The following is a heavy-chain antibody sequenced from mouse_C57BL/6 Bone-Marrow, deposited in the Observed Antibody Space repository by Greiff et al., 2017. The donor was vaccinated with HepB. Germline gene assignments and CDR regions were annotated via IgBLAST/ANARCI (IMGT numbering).Heavy chain of an antibody. CDR3: AKNSHDGLSMDY. CDR1: GFSFTSYG. CDR2: IWRGGST. Sequence: QVQLQQSGPGLVQPSQSLSITCTVSGFSFTSYGVHWVRQSPGKGLEWLGVIWRGGSTAYNAAFMSRLSITKDNSKSQVFFKMNSLQADDTAIYYCAKNSHDGLSMDYWGQGTSVTVSS. D-gene: IGHD2-3*01. V-gene: IGHV2-5*01. J-gene: IGHJ4*01.